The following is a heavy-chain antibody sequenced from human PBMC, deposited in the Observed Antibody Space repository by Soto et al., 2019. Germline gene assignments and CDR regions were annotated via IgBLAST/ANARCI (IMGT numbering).Heavy chain of an antibody. CDR2: RIPIFGTA. V-gene: IGHV1-69*01. Sequence: QVQLVQSGAGVNKPGASVKVSCKASGGTFSSYAIRWVRKEPGQGRDWMGGRIPIFGTANYAQKFQGRVTITADEPTSTAYVVMRSLRYEGTGVYYCARGVSDGYNFSLTWFGPWGPGPLVTLAS. D-gene: IGHD5-18*01. CDR1: GGTFSSYA. J-gene: IGHJ5*02. CDR3: ARGVSDGYNFSLTWFGP.